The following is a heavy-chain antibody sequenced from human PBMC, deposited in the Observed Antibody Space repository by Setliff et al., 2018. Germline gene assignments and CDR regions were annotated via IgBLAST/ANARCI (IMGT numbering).Heavy chain of an antibody. V-gene: IGHV1-18*01. CDR3: VRDRAAIVVGPPTAAFDI. CDR1: GYTFAKYG. J-gene: IGHJ3*02. CDR2: ISGYNGYT. D-gene: IGHD2-2*01. Sequence: GASVKVSCKAFGYTFAKYGTSWVRQAPGQGLEWMGWISGYNGYTVYAQKLQGRVTLTTDTSTGTAYMEVRSLRSDDTALYYCVRDRAAIVVGPPTAAFDIWGQGTMVTVSS.